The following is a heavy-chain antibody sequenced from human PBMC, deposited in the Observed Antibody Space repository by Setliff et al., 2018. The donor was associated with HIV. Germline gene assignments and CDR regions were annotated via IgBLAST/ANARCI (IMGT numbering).Heavy chain of an antibody. V-gene: IGHV4-39*07. D-gene: IGHD6-13*01. CDR3: AREGSGGYSSSWYNYYYYGMDV. J-gene: IGHJ6*02. Sequence: SETLSLTCTVSGGSISSSSYYWGWIRQPPGKGLEWIGSIYYSGSTYYNPSLKSRVTISVDTSKNQFSLKLSSVTAADTAVYYCAREGSGGYSSSWYNYYYYGMDVWGQGTTVTVSS. CDR2: IYYSGST. CDR1: GGSISSSSYY.